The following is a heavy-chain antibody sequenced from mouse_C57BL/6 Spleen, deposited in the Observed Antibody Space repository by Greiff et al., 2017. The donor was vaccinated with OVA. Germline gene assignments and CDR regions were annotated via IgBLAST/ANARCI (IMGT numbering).Heavy chain of an antibody. CDR3: AREGEGCAY. Sequence: QVQLQQSGAELVRPGASVKLSCKASGYTFTSYGIRWVKQRPGQGLEWIGEIYPRSGNTYYNEKFKGKATLTADKSSNTAYMDLRSLTSGDSAVXFCAREGEGCAYWGQGTLVTVSS. CDR2: IYPRSGNT. J-gene: IGHJ3*01. CDR1: GYTFTSYG. V-gene: IGHV1-81*01.